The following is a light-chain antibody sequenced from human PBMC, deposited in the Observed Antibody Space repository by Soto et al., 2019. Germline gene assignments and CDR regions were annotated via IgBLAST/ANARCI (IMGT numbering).Light chain of an antibody. J-gene: IGKJ1*01. CDR2: DAS. CDR3: QQYNSYPWT. V-gene: IGKV1-5*01. Sequence: DIQMTQSPSTLSASLGDTVTVTCRASQSVSGWLAWYQQKPGKAPKLLIYDASSLESGVPSRFSGSGSGTEFTLTISSLQPDDFATYYCQQYNSYPWTFGQGTKVDIK. CDR1: QSVSGW.